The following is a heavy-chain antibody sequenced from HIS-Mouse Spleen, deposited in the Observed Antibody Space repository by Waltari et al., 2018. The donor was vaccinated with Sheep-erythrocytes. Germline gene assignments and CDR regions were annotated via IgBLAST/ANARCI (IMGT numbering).Heavy chain of an antibody. Sequence: QVQLQQWGAGLLKPSETLSLTCAVYGGSFSGYYWSGIRQPRGKGLEWIGEINHSGSTNYNPSLKSRVTISVDTSKNQFSLKLSSVTAADTAVYYCARDEDYCSGGSCYYYFDYWGQGTLVTVSS. V-gene: IGHV4-34*01. CDR1: GGSFSGYY. CDR3: ARDEDYCSGGSCYYYFDY. CDR2: INHSGST. D-gene: IGHD2-15*01. J-gene: IGHJ4*02.